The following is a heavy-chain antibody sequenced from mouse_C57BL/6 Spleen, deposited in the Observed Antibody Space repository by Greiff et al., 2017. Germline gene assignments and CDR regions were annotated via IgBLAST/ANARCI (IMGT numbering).Heavy chain of an antibody. D-gene: IGHD2-2*01. J-gene: IGHJ3*01. V-gene: IGHV6-3*01. CDR1: GFTFSNYW. Sequence: EVQGVESGGGLVQPGGSMKLSCVASGFTFSNYWMNWVRQSPEKGLEWVAQIRLKSVNYATHYAESVKGRLTISRYDSKSSVYLQMNNLRAEDTGIYYCTYGYDFAYWGQGTLVTVSA. CDR2: IRLKSVNYAT. CDR3: TYGYDFAY.